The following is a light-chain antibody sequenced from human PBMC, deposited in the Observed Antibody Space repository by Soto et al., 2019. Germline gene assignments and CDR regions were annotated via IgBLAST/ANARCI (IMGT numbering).Light chain of an antibody. CDR2: GAS. V-gene: IGKV3-20*01. Sequence: EIVLTQSPGTLSLSPGERANLPCRASQRISSSYFAWYDQKAEQAPWLLIYGASSGATGIPDRISGSGSGTDFTLTISRLEPEDFAVYYCQQYGSSLFTFGPGTKVDIK. J-gene: IGKJ3*01. CDR3: QQYGSSLFT. CDR1: QRISSSY.